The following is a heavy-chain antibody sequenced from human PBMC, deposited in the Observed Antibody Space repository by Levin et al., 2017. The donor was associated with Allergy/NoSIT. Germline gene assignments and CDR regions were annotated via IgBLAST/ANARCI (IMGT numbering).Heavy chain of an antibody. CDR3: ARVEGEFGELRFYFFHGMDV. CDR2: IDQDGRDK. Sequence: LPGGSLRLSCAASGFAFSNYWMSWVRQAPGKGLEWVANIDQDGRDKYYMDSAKGRFIISRDNAEKSLYLEMNSLRAGDTAVYYCARVEGEFGELRFYFFHGMDVWGQGTTVTVSS. D-gene: IGHD3-10*01. CDR1: GFAFSNYW. V-gene: IGHV3-7*01. J-gene: IGHJ6*02.